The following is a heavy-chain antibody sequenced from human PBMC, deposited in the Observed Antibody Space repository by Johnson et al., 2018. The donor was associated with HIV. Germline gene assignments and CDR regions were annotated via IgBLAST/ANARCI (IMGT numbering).Heavy chain of an antibody. Sequence: VQLVESGGGVVQPGGSLRLSCAASGFTFSSYGMHWVRQAPGKGLEWVAFIRYDGSNKYYADSVKGRFTISRDNSKNTLYLQMNSLRAEDTAVYYCAKGSGGDGDSPSGAFDIWGQGTMVTVSS. CDR2: IRYDGSNK. CDR1: GFTFSSYG. V-gene: IGHV3-30*02. D-gene: IGHD5-24*01. CDR3: AKGSGGDGDSPSGAFDI. J-gene: IGHJ3*02.